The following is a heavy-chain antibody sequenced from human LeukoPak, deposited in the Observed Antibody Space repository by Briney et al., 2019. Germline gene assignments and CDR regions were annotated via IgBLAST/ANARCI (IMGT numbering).Heavy chain of an antibody. CDR3: ARSAEWLLLSALDY. D-gene: IGHD3-22*01. CDR2: ISDSGNT. J-gene: IGHJ4*02. V-gene: IGHV4-39*01. Sequence: SETLSLTCTVSGGSISSRSYYWGWIRQPPGKGLGWIGEISDSGNTYYSPSLRSRVTISIDMSKNQFSLKLSSVTATDTAVYYCARSAEWLLLSALDYWGQGTLVTVSS. CDR1: GGSISSRSYY.